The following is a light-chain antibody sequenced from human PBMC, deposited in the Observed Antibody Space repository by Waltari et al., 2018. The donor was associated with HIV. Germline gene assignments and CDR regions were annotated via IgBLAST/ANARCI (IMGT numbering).Light chain of an antibody. CDR3: QSYDSSLV. Sequence: QSVLTQPPSVSGAPGQRLTISCTGSSSNIGAGSDVHWYQQIAGAAPKLLIYGANNRRSGVPDRFSGSKSGTSASLAITGLQAEDAADYYCQSYDSSLVFGGGTKLTV. V-gene: IGLV1-40*01. CDR2: GAN. J-gene: IGLJ2*01. CDR1: SSNIGAGSD.